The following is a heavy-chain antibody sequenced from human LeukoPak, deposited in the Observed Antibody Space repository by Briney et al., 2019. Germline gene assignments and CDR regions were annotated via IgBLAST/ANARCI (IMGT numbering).Heavy chain of an antibody. CDR2: ISSSSSSYI. Sequence: GGSLRLSCAASGFTFSSYSMNWVRQAPGKGLEWVSSISSSSSSYIYYADSVKGRFTISRDNAKNSLYLQMNSLRAEDTAVYYCARDLGRYTADYWGQGTLVTVSS. D-gene: IGHD1-26*01. V-gene: IGHV3-21*01. CDR3: ARDLGRYTADY. J-gene: IGHJ4*02. CDR1: GFTFSSYS.